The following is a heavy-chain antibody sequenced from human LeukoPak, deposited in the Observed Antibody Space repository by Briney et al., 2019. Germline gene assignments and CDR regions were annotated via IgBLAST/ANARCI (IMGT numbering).Heavy chain of an antibody. V-gene: IGHV1-69*13. CDR2: IIPIFGTA. D-gene: IGHD3-9*01. J-gene: IGHJ5*02. CDR1: GGTVSSYA. CDR3: ARDKRYFAFDP. Sequence: ASVKVSCKASGGTVSSYAISWVRQAPGQGLEWMGGIIPIFGTANYAQKFQGRVTITADESTSTAYMELSSLRSEDTAVYYCARDKRYFAFDPWGQGTLVTVSS.